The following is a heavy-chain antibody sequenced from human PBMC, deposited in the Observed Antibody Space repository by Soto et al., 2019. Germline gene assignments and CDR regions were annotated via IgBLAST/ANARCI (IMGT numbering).Heavy chain of an antibody. CDR3: AKDFVVVPAAMVGLFDY. CDR1: GFTFTSYA. CDR2: ISGSGGST. V-gene: IGHV3-23*01. Sequence: GGSLRLSCAASGFTFTSYAINWVRQAPGKGLEWVSAISGSGGSTYYADSVKGRFTISRDNSKNTLYLQMNSLRAEDTAVYYCAKDFVVVPAAMVGLFDYWGQGTLVTVSS. D-gene: IGHD2-2*01. J-gene: IGHJ4*02.